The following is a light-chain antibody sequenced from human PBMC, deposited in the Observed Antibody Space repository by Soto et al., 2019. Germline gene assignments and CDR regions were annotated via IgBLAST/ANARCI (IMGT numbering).Light chain of an antibody. Sequence: DIVMSQSPDSLAVSLGERATIDCKSSQSLLYNSNNRNYLAWYQQKPGQPPKLLIHWASTRESGVPDRFSGSGSGTDFTLTISILQAEDVALYYCQQYLITPPTFGQGTKVEIK. CDR1: QSLLYNSNNRNY. V-gene: IGKV4-1*01. CDR2: WAS. J-gene: IGKJ1*01. CDR3: QQYLITPPT.